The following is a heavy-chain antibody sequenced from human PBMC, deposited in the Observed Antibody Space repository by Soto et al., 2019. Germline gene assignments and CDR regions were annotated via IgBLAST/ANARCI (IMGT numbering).Heavy chain of an antibody. J-gene: IGHJ6*02. D-gene: IGHD4-4*01. Sequence: SVKVSCKASGGTFSSYAISWVRQAPGQGLEWMGGIIPIFGTANYAQKFQGRVTITADESTSTAYMELSSLRSEDTAVYYCAREQMTTVTTYLAYYYGMDVWGQGTTVTVSS. CDR1: GGTFSSYA. CDR3: AREQMTTVTTYLAYYYGMDV. CDR2: IIPIFGTA. V-gene: IGHV1-69*13.